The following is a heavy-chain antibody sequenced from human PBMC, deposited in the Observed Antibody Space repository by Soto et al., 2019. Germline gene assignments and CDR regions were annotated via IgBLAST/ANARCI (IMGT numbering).Heavy chain of an antibody. Sequence: GASVKVSCKASGGTFSSYAISWVRQAPGQGLEWMGGIIPIFGTANYAQKFQGRGTITADESTSTAYMELSSLRSEDTAVYYCARGITRYSSGGSCYSVWFDPWGQGTLVTVSS. J-gene: IGHJ5*02. V-gene: IGHV1-69*13. CDR3: ARGITRYSSGGSCYSVWFDP. D-gene: IGHD2-15*01. CDR2: IIPIFGTA. CDR1: GGTFSSYA.